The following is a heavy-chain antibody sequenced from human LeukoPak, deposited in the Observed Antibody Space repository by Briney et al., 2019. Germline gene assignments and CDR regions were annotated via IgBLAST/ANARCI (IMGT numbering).Heavy chain of an antibody. CDR2: INSYGSST. V-gene: IGHV3-74*01. J-gene: IGHJ4*02. D-gene: IGHD1-1*01. CDR3: ASSRSRVHQFDY. Sequence: GSLRLSCAASGFTLSTYWMHWVRQAPGKGLVWVSRINSYGSSTNYADSVKGRFTISRDNAKNTLYLQMNSLRAEDTAVYYCASSRSRVHQFDYWGQGTLVTVSS. CDR1: GFTLSTYW.